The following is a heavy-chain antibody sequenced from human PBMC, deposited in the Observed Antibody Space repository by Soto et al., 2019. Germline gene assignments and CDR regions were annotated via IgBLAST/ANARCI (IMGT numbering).Heavy chain of an antibody. J-gene: IGHJ5*02. CDR2: IYYVGST. CDR1: GGSISSSSYF. V-gene: IGHV4-39*01. D-gene: IGHD6-6*01. Sequence: QLQLQESGPGLVKPSETLSLTCTVSGGSISSSSYFWGWVRQSPGKGLESIGSIYYVGSTYYNPSFKSRVTISVDTSKNQFSSRLSSVTAADTAIYYCTSRPKSPLYGSSSPCDRWGQGTLVTVSS. CDR3: TSRPKSPLYGSSSPCDR.